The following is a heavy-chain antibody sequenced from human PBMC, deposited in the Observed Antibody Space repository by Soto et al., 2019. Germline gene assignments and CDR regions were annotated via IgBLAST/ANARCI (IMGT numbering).Heavy chain of an antibody. CDR3: AKDSMIVVVRPLDI. V-gene: IGHV3-23*01. Sequence: PGGSLRLSCAASGFTFSSYAMSWVRQAPGKGLEWVSAISGSGGSTYYADSVKGRFTISRDNSKKTLYLQMNSLRAEDTAVYYCAKDSMIVVVRPLDIWGQGTMVTVS. CDR2: ISGSGGST. J-gene: IGHJ3*02. CDR1: GFTFSSYA. D-gene: IGHD3-22*01.